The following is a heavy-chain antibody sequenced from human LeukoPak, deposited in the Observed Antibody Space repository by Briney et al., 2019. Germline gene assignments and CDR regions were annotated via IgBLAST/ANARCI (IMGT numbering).Heavy chain of an antibody. CDR1: GYTFTGYY. Sequence: GASVKVSCKASGYTFTGYYMHWVRQAPGQGLEWMGRINPNSGGTNYAQKFQGRFTMTRDTSISTAYMELSRLRSDDTAVYYRARGAGWTTVDFDYWGQGTLVTVSS. CDR3: ARGAGWTTVDFDY. CDR2: INPNSGGT. D-gene: IGHD6-19*01. V-gene: IGHV1-2*06. J-gene: IGHJ4*02.